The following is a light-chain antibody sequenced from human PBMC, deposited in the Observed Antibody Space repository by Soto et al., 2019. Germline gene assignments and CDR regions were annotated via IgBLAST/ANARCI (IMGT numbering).Light chain of an antibody. CDR2: EVY. Sequence: QSALTQPASVSGSPGQSITISCTGTNSDVGGYDRVSWYQHHPGKAPKLLIFEVYNRPSGISDRFSGCKSGDTASLTISGLQAEDEADYYCISYIPSTTTHRVFGGGTKLTVL. CDR1: NSDVGGYDR. V-gene: IGLV2-14*01. J-gene: IGLJ3*02. CDR3: ISYIPSTTTHRV.